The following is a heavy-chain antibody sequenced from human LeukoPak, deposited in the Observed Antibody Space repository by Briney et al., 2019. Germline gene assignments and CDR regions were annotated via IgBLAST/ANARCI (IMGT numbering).Heavy chain of an antibody. Sequence: SETLSLTCAVYGGSFSGYYWSWIRQPLGKGLEWIGEINHSGSTNYNPSLKSRVTISVDTSKNQFSLKLSSVTAADTAVYYCARSSDLDYWGQGTLVTVSS. CDR3: ARSSDLDY. V-gene: IGHV4-34*01. J-gene: IGHJ4*02. CDR2: INHSGST. CDR1: GGSFSGYY. D-gene: IGHD2-21*02.